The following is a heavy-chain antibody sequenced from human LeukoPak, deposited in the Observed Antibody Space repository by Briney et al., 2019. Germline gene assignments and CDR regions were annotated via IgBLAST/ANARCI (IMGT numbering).Heavy chain of an antibody. D-gene: IGHD3-10*01. CDR2: IYTSGST. V-gene: IGHV3-53*01. CDR1: GFTVSSNY. Sequence: TGGSLRLSCAASGFTVSSNYISWVRQAPGKGLEWVSLIYTSGSTYYADSVKGRFTISRDNSKNTLYLQMNSLRAEDTAMYYCARVTTSGSYKFDNWGQGTLVTVSS. CDR3: ARVTTSGSYKFDN. J-gene: IGHJ4*02.